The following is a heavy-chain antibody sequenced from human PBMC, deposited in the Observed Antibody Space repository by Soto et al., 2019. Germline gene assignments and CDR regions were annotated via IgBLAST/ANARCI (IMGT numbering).Heavy chain of an antibody. J-gene: IGHJ5*02. CDR3: ARDGARDSYGYGAGWFDP. CDR2: ISAYNGNT. Sequence: QVPLVQSGAEVKKPGASVKVSCKASGYTFTSYGISWVRQAPGQGLEWMGWISAYNGNTNYAQKLQGRVTMTTDTSTSTAYMELRSLRSDDTAVYYCARDGARDSYGYGAGWFDPWGQGTLVTVSS. V-gene: IGHV1-18*01. D-gene: IGHD5-18*01. CDR1: GYTFTSYG.